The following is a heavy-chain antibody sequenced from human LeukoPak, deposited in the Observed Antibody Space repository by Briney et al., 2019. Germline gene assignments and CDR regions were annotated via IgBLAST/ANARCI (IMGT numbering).Heavy chain of an antibody. CDR1: GGSFSGYY. Sequence: SETLSLTCAVYGGSFSGYYWSWIRQPPGKGLEWIGEIDHSGSTNYNPSLKSRVTISVDKSKNQFSLKLSSVTAADTAVYYCASYGSYYYYGMDVWGQGTTVTVSS. V-gene: IGHV4-34*01. J-gene: IGHJ6*02. CDR2: IDHSGST. D-gene: IGHD4-17*01. CDR3: ASYGSYYYYGMDV.